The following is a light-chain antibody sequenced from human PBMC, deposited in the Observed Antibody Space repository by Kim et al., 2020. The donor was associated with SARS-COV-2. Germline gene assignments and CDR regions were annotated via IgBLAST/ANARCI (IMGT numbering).Light chain of an antibody. CDR1: KLGDKF. CDR3: QAWASITPWV. Sequence: SYELTQPPSVSVSPGQTATITCSGDKLGDKFACWYQQKPGQSPVLVIYQDSKRPSGIPERFSGSNSGNTATLTISGTQAMDEADYYCQAWASITPWVFGG. J-gene: IGLJ3*02. V-gene: IGLV3-1*01. CDR2: QDS.